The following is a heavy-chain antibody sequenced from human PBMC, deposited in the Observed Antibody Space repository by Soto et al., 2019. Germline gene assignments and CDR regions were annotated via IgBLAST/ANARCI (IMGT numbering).Heavy chain of an antibody. D-gene: IGHD6-19*01. CDR2: IYYSGST. CDR3: ASSLGSGWRY. V-gene: IGHV4-39*01. Sequence: EPLSLTCTVSGGSISSSSYYWGWIRQPPGKGLEWIGSIYYSGSTYYNPSLKSRVTISVDTSKNQFSLKLSSVTAADTAVYYCASSLGSGWRYWGQGTLVTVSS. J-gene: IGHJ4*02. CDR1: GGSISSSSYY.